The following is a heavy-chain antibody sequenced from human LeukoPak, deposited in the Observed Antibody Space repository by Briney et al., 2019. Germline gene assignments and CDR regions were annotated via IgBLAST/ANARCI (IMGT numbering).Heavy chain of an antibody. V-gene: IGHV4-59*08. CDR2: IHYSGST. J-gene: IGHJ4*02. CDR3: ARHSPYGDYFDY. CDR1: GGSISSYY. D-gene: IGHD4-17*01. Sequence: SETLSLTCTVSGGSISSYYWSWIRQPPGKGLEWIGYIHYSGSTNYNPSLKSRVTISVDTSKNQFSLKLSSVTAADTAVYYCARHSPYGDYFDYWGQGTLVTVSS.